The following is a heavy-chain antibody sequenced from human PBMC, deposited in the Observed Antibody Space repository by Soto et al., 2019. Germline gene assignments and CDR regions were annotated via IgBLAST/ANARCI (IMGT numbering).Heavy chain of an antibody. CDR2: IYYSGST. J-gene: IGHJ4*02. D-gene: IGHD2-2*01. V-gene: IGHV4-39*01. Sequence: PSEPLSLPCSVSGGNIISSSYYCGWNRQPPGKGLEWIGSIYYSGSTYYNPSLKSRVTISVDTSKNQFSLKLSSVTAADTAVCYCARPYCSSTSCPPGYWGQGTLVTVSS. CDR3: ARPYCSSTSCPPGY. CDR1: GGNIISSSYY.